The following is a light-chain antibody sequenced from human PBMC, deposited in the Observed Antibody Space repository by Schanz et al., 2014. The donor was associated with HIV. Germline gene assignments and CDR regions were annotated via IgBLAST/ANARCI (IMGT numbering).Light chain of an antibody. CDR3: AGWDDSLSVWV. CDR2: GNN. Sequence: QSVLTQPPSASGTPGQRVTISCSGSSSNIGSNDVNWYQQLPGTAPKLLIYGNNQRPSGVPDRFSGSGSDTSASLAISGLQSEDEADYYCAGWDDSLSVWVFGGGTKLTVL. J-gene: IGLJ3*02. CDR1: SSNIGSND. V-gene: IGLV1-44*01.